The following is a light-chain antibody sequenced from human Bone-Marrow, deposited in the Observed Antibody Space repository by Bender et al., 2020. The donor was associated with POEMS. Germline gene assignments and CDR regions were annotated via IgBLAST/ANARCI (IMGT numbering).Light chain of an antibody. J-gene: IGLJ3*02. CDR2: NNS. CDR3: ATWDDSLNGWV. Sequence: QSALTQPPSASGTPGQRVTISCSGSSSKFGSYPVNWYQQLPGAAPKLVIFNNSQRPSGVPDRFSGSNSGTSASLAIWGLLSDDEADFYCATWDDSLNGWVFGGGTKLTVL. V-gene: IGLV1-44*01. CDR1: SSKFGSYP.